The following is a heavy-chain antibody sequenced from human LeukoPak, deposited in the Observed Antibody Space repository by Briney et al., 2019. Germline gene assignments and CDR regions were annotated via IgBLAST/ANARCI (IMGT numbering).Heavy chain of an antibody. CDR1: GYTFSNYG. D-gene: IGHD3-9*01. CDR2: IRGDNGNT. CDR3: ARVDLLTGYYFFDY. J-gene: IGHJ4*02. Sequence: ASVKVSCKASGYTFSNYGISWVRQAPGQGLERVGWIRGDNGNTNYAQKFQGRVTMTTETSTSTAYMELGSLGSDETAVYYCARVDLLTGYYFFDYWGQGTLVTVSS. V-gene: IGHV1-18*01.